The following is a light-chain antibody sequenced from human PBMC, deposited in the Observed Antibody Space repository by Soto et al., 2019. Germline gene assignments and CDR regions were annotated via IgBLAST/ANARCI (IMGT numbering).Light chain of an antibody. CDR2: YDS. V-gene: IGLV3-21*04. CDR3: QVWDSSSDHPV. J-gene: IGLJ2*01. Sequence: SYELTQPPSVSVAPGKTAKITCGGNNIGSKSVHWYQLKPGQAPVLVIFYDSDRPSGIPERFSGSNSGNTATLTISRVEAGDEADYYCQVWDSSSDHPVFGGGTKLPVL. CDR1: NIGSKS.